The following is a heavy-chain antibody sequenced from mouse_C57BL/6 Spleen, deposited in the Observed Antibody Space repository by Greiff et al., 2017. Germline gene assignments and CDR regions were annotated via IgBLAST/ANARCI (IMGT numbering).Heavy chain of an antibody. D-gene: IGHD2-4*01. J-gene: IGHJ3*01. CDR2: IYPGDGDT. V-gene: IGHV1-82*01. Sequence: VQLQQSGPELVKPGASVKISCKASGYAFSSSWMNWVKQRPGKGLEWIGRIYPGDGDTNYNGKFKGKATLTADKSSSTAYMQLSSLTSEDSAVYFCAREGDYDYGWFAYWGQGTLVTVSA. CDR3: AREGDYDYGWFAY. CDR1: GYAFSSSW.